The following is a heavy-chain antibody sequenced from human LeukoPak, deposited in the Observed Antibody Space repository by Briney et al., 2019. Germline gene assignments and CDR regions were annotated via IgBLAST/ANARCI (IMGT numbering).Heavy chain of an antibody. CDR1: GFTFSSYS. CDR3: ATQLGYKGNY. J-gene: IGHJ4*02. CDR2: ISSSSSSI. D-gene: IGHD1-14*01. V-gene: IGHV3-21*01. Sequence: GGSLRLSCAASGFTFSSYSMNWVRQAPGKGLEWVSSISSSSSSIYYADSVKGRFTISRDNAKNSLYLQMNSLRAEDTAVYYCATQLGYKGNYWGQGTLVTVSS.